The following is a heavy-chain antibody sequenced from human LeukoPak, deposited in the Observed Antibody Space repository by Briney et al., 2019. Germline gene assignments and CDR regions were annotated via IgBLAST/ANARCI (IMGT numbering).Heavy chain of an antibody. Sequence: PSETLSLTCAVSGYSISSGYYWVWIRQPLGKGLEWIGSIYHSGSTYYNPSLKSRVTISVDTSKNQFSLKLSSVTAADTAVYYCARPRPNEKLGIVTGYFDLWGRGTLVTVSS. CDR1: GYSISSGYY. J-gene: IGHJ2*01. CDR2: IYHSGST. CDR3: ARPRPNEKLGIVTGYFDL. V-gene: IGHV4-38-2*01. D-gene: IGHD7-27*01.